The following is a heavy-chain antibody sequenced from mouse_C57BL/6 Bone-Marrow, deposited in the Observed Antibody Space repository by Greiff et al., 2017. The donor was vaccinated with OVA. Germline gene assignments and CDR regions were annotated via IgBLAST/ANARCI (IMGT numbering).Heavy chain of an antibody. Sequence: QVQLQQPGAELVKPGASVKMSCKASGYTFTSYTMHWVKQRPGQGLEWIGYINPSSGYTKYNQKFKDKATLTADKSSSTAYMQLSSLTSEDSAVYYCAIRQLKLRGYFDYWGQGTTLTVSS. D-gene: IGHD3-2*02. CDR3: AIRQLKLRGYFDY. CDR2: INPSSGYT. CDR1: GYTFTSYT. J-gene: IGHJ2*01. V-gene: IGHV1-4*01.